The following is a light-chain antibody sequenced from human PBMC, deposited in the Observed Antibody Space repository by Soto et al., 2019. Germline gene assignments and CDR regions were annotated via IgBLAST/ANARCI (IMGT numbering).Light chain of an antibody. CDR3: QKYNSAPRVT. Sequence: DIQMTQSPSSLSASVGDRVTITCRASQGISNYLAWYQQKPGKVPKLLIYAASTLQSGVPSRFSGSGSGTDFTLSISSLQPEDVATYYCQKYNSAPRVTFGGGTKVEIK. J-gene: IGKJ4*01. CDR1: QGISNY. V-gene: IGKV1-27*01. CDR2: AAS.